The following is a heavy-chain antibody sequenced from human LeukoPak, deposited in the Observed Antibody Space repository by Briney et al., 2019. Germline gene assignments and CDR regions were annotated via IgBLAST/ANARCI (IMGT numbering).Heavy chain of an antibody. D-gene: IGHD3-10*01. CDR2: ISAYNGNT. Sequence: ASVKVSCKASGYTFTSYGISWVRQTPGQGLEWMGWISAYNGNTNYAQKLQGRVTMTTDTSTSTAYMELRSLRSDDTAVYYCARDPNYYGSGSYYNVGFFVLWGQGTLVTVSS. CDR1: GYTFTSYG. V-gene: IGHV1-18*01. CDR3: ARDPNYYGSGSYYNVGFFVL. J-gene: IGHJ4*02.